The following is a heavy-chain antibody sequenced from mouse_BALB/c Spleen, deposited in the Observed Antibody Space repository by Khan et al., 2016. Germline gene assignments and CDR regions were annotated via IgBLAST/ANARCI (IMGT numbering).Heavy chain of an antibody. CDR3: ARGRSYFFDF. CDR2: ISYSGIT. D-gene: IGHD1-1*01. J-gene: IGHJ2*01. V-gene: IGHV3-2*02. Sequence: EVQLQESGPGLVKPSQSLSLTCTVTGYSITSDYAWNWIRQFPGNKLEWMGYISYSGITSYNPSLKSRISITRDTSKNQFFLQLNSVTAEDTATYNWARGRSYFFDFWGQGTTLTVSS. CDR1: GYSITSDYA.